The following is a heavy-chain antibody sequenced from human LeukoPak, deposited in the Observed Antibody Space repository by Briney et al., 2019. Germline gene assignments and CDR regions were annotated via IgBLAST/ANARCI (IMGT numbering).Heavy chain of an antibody. J-gene: IGHJ5*02. V-gene: IGHV4-34*01. CDR1: GGSFSGYY. CDR3: ARGGYSYGYWFWFDP. CDR2: INHSGST. D-gene: IGHD5-18*01. Sequence: PSETLSLTCAVYGGSFSGYYWSWIRQPPGKGLEWIGEINHSGSTNYNPSLKSRVTISVDTSKNQFSPKLSSVTAADTAVYYRARGGYSYGYWFWFDPWGQGTLVTVSS.